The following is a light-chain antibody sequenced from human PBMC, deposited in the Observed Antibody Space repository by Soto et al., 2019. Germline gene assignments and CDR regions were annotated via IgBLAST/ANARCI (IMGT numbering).Light chain of an antibody. CDR1: QSLLHSDGKTY. Sequence: DIVLTQTPLFLSVTPGQPASISCRSTQSLLHSDGKTYFYWFLQKAGQPPQLLIYEVSNRFSGVSDRFSGSGSGTDFTLKISRVEAEDAGVYYCMQSTQLPLTFGQGTRLEIK. CDR3: MQSTQLPLT. J-gene: IGKJ5*01. CDR2: EVS. V-gene: IGKV2D-29*01.